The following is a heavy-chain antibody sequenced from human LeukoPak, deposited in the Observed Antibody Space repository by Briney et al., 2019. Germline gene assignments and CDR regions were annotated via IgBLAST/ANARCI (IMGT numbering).Heavy chain of an antibody. Sequence: GSLRLSCAASGFTFNSYWMHWVRQAPGKGLVWVSRINSDGSGTSDADFVKGRFTISRDNSKNTLYLQMNSLRAEDTAVYYCAKGRGYCSGGSCYSGFDYWGQGTLVTVSS. J-gene: IGHJ4*02. V-gene: IGHV3-74*01. CDR2: INSDGSGT. CDR3: AKGRGYCSGGSCYSGFDY. CDR1: GFTFNSYW. D-gene: IGHD2-15*01.